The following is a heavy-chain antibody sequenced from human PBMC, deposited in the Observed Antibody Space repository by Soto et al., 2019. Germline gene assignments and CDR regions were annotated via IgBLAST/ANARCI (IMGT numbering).Heavy chain of an antibody. D-gene: IGHD1-26*01. CDR2: INPYNGNT. J-gene: IGHJ6*02. Sequence: QVQLVQSGVEVKKPGASVKVSCKASGYSFPSYGFSWVRQAPGQGLEWMGWINPYNGNTNYAQKFQARATMTTDTPTSTAYLELRSLTSDATAVYYCARGGASTGGMDVWGQGTTVTVSS. CDR1: GYSFPSYG. CDR3: ARGGASTGGMDV. V-gene: IGHV1-18*01.